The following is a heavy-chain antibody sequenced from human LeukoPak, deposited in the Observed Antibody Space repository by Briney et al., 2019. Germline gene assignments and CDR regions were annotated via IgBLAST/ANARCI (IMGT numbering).Heavy chain of an antibody. V-gene: IGHV3-30*03. D-gene: IGHD3-9*01. Sequence: PGRSLRLSCAASGFTFSSYGMHWVRQAPGKGLEWVAVISYDGSNKYYADSVKGRFTISRDNSKNTLYLQMNSLRAEDTAVYYCARIPEFSDYDILTGSLWYFDLWGRGTLVTVSS. CDR1: GFTFSSYG. CDR2: ISYDGSNK. J-gene: IGHJ2*01. CDR3: ARIPEFSDYDILTGSLWYFDL.